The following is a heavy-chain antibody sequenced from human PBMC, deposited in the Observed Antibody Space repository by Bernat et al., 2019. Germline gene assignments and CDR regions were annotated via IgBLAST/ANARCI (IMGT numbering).Heavy chain of an antibody. Sequence: QVQLVQSGAEVKKPGASVKVSCKSSGYTFTSYYMHWVRQSPGQGLEWMGIINPSGGSTSYAQKFQGRVTMTRDTSTSTVYMELSSLRSEDTAVYYCARGGMVQGAPVFWGQGTMVTVSS. CDR3: ARGGMVQGAPVF. V-gene: IGHV1-46*01. J-gene: IGHJ3*01. CDR2: INPSGGST. D-gene: IGHD3-10*01. CDR1: GYTFTSYY.